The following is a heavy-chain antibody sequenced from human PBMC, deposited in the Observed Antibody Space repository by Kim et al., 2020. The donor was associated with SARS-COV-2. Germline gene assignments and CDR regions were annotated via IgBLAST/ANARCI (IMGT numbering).Heavy chain of an antibody. Sequence: ASVKVSCKASGYTFTGYYMHWVRQAPGQGLEWMGWINPNSGGTNYAQKFQGRVTMTRDTSISTAYMELSRLRSDDTAVYYCARSSYYDSSGWGWFDPWGQGTLVTVSS. CDR3: ARSSYYDSSGWGWFDP. J-gene: IGHJ5*02. CDR2: INPNSGGT. CDR1: GYTFTGYY. V-gene: IGHV1-2*02. D-gene: IGHD3-22*01.